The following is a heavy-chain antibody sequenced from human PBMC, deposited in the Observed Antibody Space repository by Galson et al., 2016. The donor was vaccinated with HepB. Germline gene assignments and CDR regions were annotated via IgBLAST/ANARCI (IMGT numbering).Heavy chain of an antibody. CDR2: ISGSGTVI. CDR3: ARDRELLWFGESQGDPLDIDSPYGMDV. CDR1: GFTFSNYE. J-gene: IGHJ6*02. D-gene: IGHD3-10*01. Sequence: SLRLSCAASGFTFSNYEMNWVRQAPGKGLEWVSYISGSGTVIYYAGSVKGRFTISRDNAKHSLYLQMSSLRAEDTAVYYCARDRELLWFGESQGDPLDIDSPYGMDVWGQGTTVTVSS. V-gene: IGHV3-48*03.